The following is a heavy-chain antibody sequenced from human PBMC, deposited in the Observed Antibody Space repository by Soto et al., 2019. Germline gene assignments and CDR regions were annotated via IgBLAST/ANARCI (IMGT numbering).Heavy chain of an antibody. Sequence: PGGSLRLSCAASGFTFSTQAMSWVRQAPGKGLDWVSGISGSAGSTYYADSVKGRFTISRDNSKNTLYLQMTSLRAEDTAVYYCAKDPVYDFWSGYLEGVFDIWGQGTMVTV. CDR2: ISGSAGST. J-gene: IGHJ3*02. CDR3: AKDPVYDFWSGYLEGVFDI. V-gene: IGHV3-23*01. D-gene: IGHD3-3*01. CDR1: GFTFSTQA.